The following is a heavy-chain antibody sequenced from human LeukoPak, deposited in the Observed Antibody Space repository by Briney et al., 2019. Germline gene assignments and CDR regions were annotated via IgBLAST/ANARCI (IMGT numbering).Heavy chain of an antibody. Sequence: GESLKISCKGSGYSFTGYWIGWVRQMPGKDLEWMGIVYPGDSDTRYSPSFQGQVTISADKSISTAYLQWSSLKASDTAMYYCARLDSSGYYYYGMDVWGQGTTVTVSS. D-gene: IGHD3-22*01. CDR3: ARLDSSGYYYYGMDV. V-gene: IGHV5-51*01. J-gene: IGHJ6*02. CDR2: VYPGDSDT. CDR1: GYSFTGYW.